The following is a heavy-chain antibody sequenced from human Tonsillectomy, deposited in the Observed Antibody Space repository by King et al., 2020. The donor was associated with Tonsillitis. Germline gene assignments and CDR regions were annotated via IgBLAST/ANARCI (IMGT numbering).Heavy chain of an antibody. CDR1: GFTFGDYA. CDR2: IRSKVYGGAT. D-gene: IGHD5-18*01. Sequence: DVQLVESGGGLVQPGRSLRLSCTSSGFTFGDYAMSWVRQAPGKGLEWVGFIRSKVYGGATEYAASVKGRFTISRDDSKSIAYLQVDSLKTEDTAVYYCTREDSYGYEGHAFDIWGQGTLVTVSS. J-gene: IGHJ3*02. V-gene: IGHV3-49*04. CDR3: TREDSYGYEGHAFDI.